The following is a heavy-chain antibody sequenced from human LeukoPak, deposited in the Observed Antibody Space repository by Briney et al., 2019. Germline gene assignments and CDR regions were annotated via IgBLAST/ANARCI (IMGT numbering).Heavy chain of an antibody. Sequence: SETLSLTCAVYGGSFSGYYWSWIRQPPGKGLEWIGEINHSGSTNYNPSLKSRVTISVDTSKNQFSLKLSSVTAADTAVYYCAQEGYYYDSSGYYDYWGQGTLVTVSS. D-gene: IGHD3-22*01. V-gene: IGHV4-34*01. J-gene: IGHJ4*02. CDR2: INHSGST. CDR3: AQEGYYYDSSGYYDY. CDR1: GGSFSGYY.